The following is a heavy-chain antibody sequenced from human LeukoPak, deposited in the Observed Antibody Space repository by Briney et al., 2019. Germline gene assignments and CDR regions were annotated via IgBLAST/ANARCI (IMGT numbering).Heavy chain of an antibody. CDR3: AKEAPRYFDY. CDR2: ISSSGSTI. Sequence: PGGSLRLSCAASGFTFSSYEMNWVRQDPGKGLEWVSYISSSGSTIYYADSVKGRFTISRDNAKNSLYLQMNSLRAEDTAVYYCAKEAPRYFDYWGQGTLVTVSS. J-gene: IGHJ4*02. V-gene: IGHV3-48*03. CDR1: GFTFSSYE.